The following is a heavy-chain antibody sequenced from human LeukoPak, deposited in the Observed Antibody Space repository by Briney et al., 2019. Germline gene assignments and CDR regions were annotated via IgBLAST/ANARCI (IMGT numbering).Heavy chain of an antibody. CDR3: ARDGGLRSYAFDI. Sequence: SETLSLTCTVSGGSTSSYYWSWIRQPPGKGLEWIGYIYYSGSTNYNPSLKSRVTISADTSKNQFSLKLSSVTAADTAVYYCARDGGLRSYAFDIWGQGTMVTVSS. V-gene: IGHV4-59*01. J-gene: IGHJ3*02. CDR2: IYYSGST. D-gene: IGHD5-12*01. CDR1: GGSTSSYY.